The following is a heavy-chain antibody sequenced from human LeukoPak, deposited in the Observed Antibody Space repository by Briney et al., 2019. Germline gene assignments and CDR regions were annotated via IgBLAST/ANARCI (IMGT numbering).Heavy chain of an antibody. CDR1: GGSISSSSYY. CDR2: IYYSGST. D-gene: IGHD2-2*01. J-gene: IGHJ6*03. CDR3: ARDRRGYCSSTSCHVNYYYYYMDV. V-gene: IGHV4-39*02. Sequence: SETLSLTCTVSGGSISSSSYYWGWIRQPPGKGLEWIGSIYYSGSTYYNPSLKSRVTISADTSKNQFSLKLSSVTAADTAVYYCARDRRGYCSSTSCHVNYYYYYMDVWGKGTTVTVSS.